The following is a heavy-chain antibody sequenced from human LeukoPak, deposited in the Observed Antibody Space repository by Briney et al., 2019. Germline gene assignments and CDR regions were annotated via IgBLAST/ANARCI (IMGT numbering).Heavy chain of an antibody. CDR2: FDPEDGET. J-gene: IGHJ4*02. D-gene: IGHD1-26*01. CDR3: ARDWRSGSYSHFDY. V-gene: IGHV1-24*01. Sequence: ASVKVPCKVSGYTLTELSMHWVRQAPGKGLEWMGGFDPEDGETIYAQKFQGRVTMTEDTSTDTAYMELSSLRSEDTAVYYCARDWRSGSYSHFDYWGQGTLVTVSS. CDR1: GYTLTELS.